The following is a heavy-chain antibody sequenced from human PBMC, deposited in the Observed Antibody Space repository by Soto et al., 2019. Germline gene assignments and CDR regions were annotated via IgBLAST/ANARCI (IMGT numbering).Heavy chain of an antibody. D-gene: IGHD2-2*01. CDR1: GFTFSSYS. V-gene: IGHV3-21*01. Sequence: GGSLRLSCAASGFTFSSYSMNWVRQAPGKGLEWVSSISSSSSYIYYADSVKGRFTISRDNAKNSLYLQMNSLRAEDTAVYYCARERGYCSSTSCYEDIVATSYYYYYYMDVWGKGTTVTVSS. CDR2: ISSSSSYI. CDR3: ARERGYCSSTSCYEDIVATSYYYYYYMDV. J-gene: IGHJ6*03.